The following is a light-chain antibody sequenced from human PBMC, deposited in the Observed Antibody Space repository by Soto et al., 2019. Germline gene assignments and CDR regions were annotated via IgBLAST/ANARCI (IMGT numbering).Light chain of an antibody. CDR1: QSIITY. CDR2: AAS. CDR3: QQSHSTPLT. J-gene: IGKJ4*02. Sequence: DIQMTQSPSSLSASIGDGVTITCRASQSIITYLNWYQQKPGKAPKLLIYAASSVQSGVPSRFSGSGSGTHFTLTINSMQPEDFATYYCQQSHSTPLTFGGGTKVAIK. V-gene: IGKV1-39*01.